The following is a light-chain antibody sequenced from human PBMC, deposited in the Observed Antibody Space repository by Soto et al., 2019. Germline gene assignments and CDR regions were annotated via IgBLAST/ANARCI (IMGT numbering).Light chain of an antibody. V-gene: IGKV3-20*01. CDR2: GAS. J-gene: IGKJ1*01. CDR1: QSVSSS. CDR3: QQYGSSPRT. Sequence: EILMTQSPATLSVSPGERATLSCRASQSVSSSLAWYQQKPGQAPRLLIYGASSRASGVPERFSGSGSGTDFTLTISRLEPEDFAAYYCQQYGSSPRTFGQGTKVDIK.